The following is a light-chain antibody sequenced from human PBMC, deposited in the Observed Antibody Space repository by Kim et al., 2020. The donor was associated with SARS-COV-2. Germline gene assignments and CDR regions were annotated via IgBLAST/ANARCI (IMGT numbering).Light chain of an antibody. V-gene: IGKV3-20*01. CDR3: QQYGDSLT. CDR2: GAS. Sequence: LSPGHEATLSCRTSQSVISSYLAMYQQKPGQPPRLLIYGASNRASGIPDRFSGSGSGTHFSLTINKLEPEDFAVYFCQQYGDSLTFGGGTKVDIK. J-gene: IGKJ4*01. CDR1: QSVISSY.